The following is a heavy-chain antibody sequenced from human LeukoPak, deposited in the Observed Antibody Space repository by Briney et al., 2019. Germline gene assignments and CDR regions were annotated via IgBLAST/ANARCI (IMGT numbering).Heavy chain of an antibody. D-gene: IGHD6-19*01. CDR3: ARDKQWLVRGRYYYGMDV. CDR2: ISAYNGNT. CDR1: GYTFTSYG. V-gene: IGHV1-18*01. Sequence: ASVKVSCKASGYTFTSYGISWVRQAPGQGLEWMGWISAYNGNTNYAQKLQGRVTMTTDTSTSTAYMELRSLRSDDTAVYYCARDKQWLVRGRYYYGMDVWGQGTTVTVSS. J-gene: IGHJ6*02.